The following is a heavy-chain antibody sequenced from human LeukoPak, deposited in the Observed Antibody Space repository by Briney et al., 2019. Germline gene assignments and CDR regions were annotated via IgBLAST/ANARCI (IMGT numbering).Heavy chain of an antibody. CDR1: GFTFSSYG. CDR3: AKDVVGQQWPENY. V-gene: IGHV3-30*18. Sequence: GGSLRLSCAASGFTFSSYGMHWVRQAPGKGVEWVAVISYDGSNKYYADSVKGRFTISRDNSKNTLYLQMNSLRAEDTAVYFCAKDVVGQQWPENYWGQGTLVTVSS. CDR2: ISYDGSNK. J-gene: IGHJ4*02. D-gene: IGHD6-19*01.